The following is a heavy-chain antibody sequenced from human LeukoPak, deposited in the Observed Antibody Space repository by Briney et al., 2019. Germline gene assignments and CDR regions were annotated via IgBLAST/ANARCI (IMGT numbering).Heavy chain of an antibody. V-gene: IGHV3-11*04. Sequence: GGSLRLSCAASGFTFSDYYMSWIRQAPGKGLEWVSYISSSGSTIYYADSVKGRFTISRDNAKNSLYLQMNSLRAEDTAVYYCXREGCSGGSCYYNYYYMDVWGKGTTVTVSS. J-gene: IGHJ6*03. CDR1: GFTFSDYY. D-gene: IGHD2-15*01. CDR2: ISSSGSTI. CDR3: XREGCSGGSCYYNYYYMDV.